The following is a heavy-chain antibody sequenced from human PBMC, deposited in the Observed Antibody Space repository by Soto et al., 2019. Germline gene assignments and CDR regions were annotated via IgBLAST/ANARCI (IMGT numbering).Heavy chain of an antibody. CDR2: ISSSSYI. V-gene: IGHV3-21*01. Sequence: GSLRLSCAASGFTVRGYTIYCVRPAPGEGLEWVSGISSSSYIYYADSVKGRFTISRDNADNSLYLQMNNLRAEDTAVYYCARDEGRLSSSVGWFDPWGQGTLVTVSS. D-gene: IGHD1-26*01. CDR1: GFTVRGYT. J-gene: IGHJ5*02. CDR3: ARDEGRLSSSVGWFDP.